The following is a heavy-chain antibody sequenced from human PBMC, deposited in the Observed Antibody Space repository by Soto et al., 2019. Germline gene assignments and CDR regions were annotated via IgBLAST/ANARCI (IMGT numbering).Heavy chain of an antibody. CDR1: GFTFSSYG. CDR2: IWYDGSNK. CDR3: ARDRCSSTSCYDYYYYGMDV. D-gene: IGHD2-2*01. V-gene: IGHV3-33*01. J-gene: IGHJ6*02. Sequence: GGSLKLCCAASGFTFSSYGMHWARQAPGKGLEWVAVIWYDGSNKYYADSVKGRFTISRDNSKNTLYLQMNSLRAEDTAVYYCARDRCSSTSCYDYYYYGMDVWGQGTTVTVSS.